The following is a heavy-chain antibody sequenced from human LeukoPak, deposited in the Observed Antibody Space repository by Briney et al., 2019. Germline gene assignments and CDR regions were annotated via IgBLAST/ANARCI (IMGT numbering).Heavy chain of an antibody. D-gene: IGHD3-10*01. V-gene: IGHV3-23*01. CDR2: ISGSGGST. Sequence: GGSLRLSCAASGFTFSSYAMSWVRQAPGKGLEWVSAISGSGGSTLCADSGKGRFTISRDNCKNTLYLQMNSLRAEDTAVSYCAKVGSYYYGSGSYYTFVYWGQGTLVTVSS. CDR1: GFTFSSYA. J-gene: IGHJ4*02. CDR3: AKVGSYYYGSGSYYTFVY.